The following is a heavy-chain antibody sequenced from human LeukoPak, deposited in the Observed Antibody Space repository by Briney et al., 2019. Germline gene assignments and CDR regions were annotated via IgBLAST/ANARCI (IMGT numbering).Heavy chain of an antibody. CDR1: GGSISSGSYY. CDR2: IYTSGST. CDR3: ARGRYASGSYYMDY. Sequence: PSETLSLTCTVSGGSISSGSYYWRWIRQPAGKGLEWIGRIYTSGSTNYNPSLKSRVTMSVDTSKNQFSLKLTSVTAADTAVYYCARGRYASGSYYMDYWGQGTLVTVSS. V-gene: IGHV4-61*02. D-gene: IGHD3-10*01. J-gene: IGHJ4*02.